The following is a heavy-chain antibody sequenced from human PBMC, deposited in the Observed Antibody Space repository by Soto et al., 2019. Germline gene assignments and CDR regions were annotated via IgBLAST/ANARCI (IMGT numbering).Heavy chain of an antibody. CDR1: GFTFSSYA. Sequence: PGGSLRLSCAASGFTFSSYAMHWVRQAPGKWLEWVAVISYDGSNKYYADSVKGRFTISRDNSKNTLYLQMNSLRAEDTAVYYCARTPYDILTGNHYGMDVWGQGXTVT. CDR2: ISYDGSNK. J-gene: IGHJ6*02. CDR3: ARTPYDILTGNHYGMDV. V-gene: IGHV3-30-3*01. D-gene: IGHD3-9*01.